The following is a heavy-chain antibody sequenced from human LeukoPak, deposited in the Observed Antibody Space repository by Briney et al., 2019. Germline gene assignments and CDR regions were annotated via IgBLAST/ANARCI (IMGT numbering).Heavy chain of an antibody. V-gene: IGHV4-61*09. CDR3: ARQLAAAGPQDY. CDR2: VYSTGNT. CDR1: AVSISSGNFY. J-gene: IGHJ4*02. D-gene: IGHD6-13*01. Sequence: ETSETLSLTCTVSAVSISSGNFYWSWIRQSAGKGLEWIGHVYSTGNTKYNPSLKSRVTISADTSKNQISLRLRSVTAADTAVYYCARQLAAAGPQDYWGQGTLVTVSS.